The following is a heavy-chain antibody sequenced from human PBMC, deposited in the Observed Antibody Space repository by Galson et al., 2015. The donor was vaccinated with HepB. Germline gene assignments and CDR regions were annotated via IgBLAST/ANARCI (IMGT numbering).Heavy chain of an antibody. CDR1: GGSISSYY. Sequence: ETLSLTCTVSGGSISSYYWSWIRQPPGKGLEWIGYIYYSGSTNYNPSLKSRVTISVDTSKNQFSLKLSSVTAADTAVYYCARDSRYYYYGMDVWGQGTTVTVSS. V-gene: IGHV4-59*01. J-gene: IGHJ6*02. CDR3: ARDSRYYYYGMDV. CDR2: IYYSGST.